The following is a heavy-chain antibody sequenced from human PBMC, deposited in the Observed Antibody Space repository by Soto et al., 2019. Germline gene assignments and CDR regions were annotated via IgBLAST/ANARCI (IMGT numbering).Heavy chain of an antibody. CDR2: IYYSGST. CDR3: ARDATYYDSSGYYYSPPDYYYGMDV. Sequence: SETLSLTCTVSGGSISSGDYYWSWMRQPPGKGLEWIGYIYYSGSTYYNPSLKSRVTISVDTSKNQFSLKLSSVTAADTAVYYCARDATYYDSSGYYYSPPDYYYGMDVWGQGTTVTVSS. J-gene: IGHJ6*02. V-gene: IGHV4-30-4*01. D-gene: IGHD3-22*01. CDR1: GGSISSGDYY.